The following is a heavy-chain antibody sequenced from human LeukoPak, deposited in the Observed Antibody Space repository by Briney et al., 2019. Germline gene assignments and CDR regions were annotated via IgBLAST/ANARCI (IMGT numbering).Heavy chain of an antibody. V-gene: IGHV2-70*11. D-gene: IGHD1-1*01. J-gene: IGHJ6*02. CDR2: IDWDDDK. CDR1: GFSLSTSGMC. CDR3: ARSSGTRAYGMDV. Sequence: SGPTLVNPTQTLTLTCTFSGFSLSTSGMCVSWIRQPPGKALEWLARIDWDDDKYYSTSLQTRLTMSKDTSKNQVVLTMTNMDPVDTGTYYCARSSGTRAYGMDVWGQGTTVTVSS.